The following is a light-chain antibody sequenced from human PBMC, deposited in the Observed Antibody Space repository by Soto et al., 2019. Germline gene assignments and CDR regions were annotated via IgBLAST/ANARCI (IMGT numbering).Light chain of an antibody. CDR1: QSIRGSY. CDR2: GAN. J-gene: IGKJ2*01. V-gene: IGKV3-20*01. CDR3: QHYGTSYST. Sequence: EMVLTQSPGTLSLSPGEGATLSCRASQSIRGSYLAWYQQRPGQAPRLLIHGANSRASGIPDRFSGGGSGTDFTLTSSTLEPDDFAVYYCQHYGTSYSTFGQGTKLEIK.